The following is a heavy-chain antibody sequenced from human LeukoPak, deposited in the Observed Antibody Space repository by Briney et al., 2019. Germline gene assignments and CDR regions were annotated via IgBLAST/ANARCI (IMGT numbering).Heavy chain of an antibody. J-gene: IGHJ4*02. Sequence: GGSLRLSCAASGFTFSSSDMSWVRQAPGSGLEWVSSIRHSDSNTYYADSVMGRFTISRDNSKNTLYLQMNSLRAEDTAVYYCAKVVPTTVFHFDYWGQGTLVTVSS. CDR1: GFTFSSSD. V-gene: IGHV3-23*05. CDR2: IRHSDSNT. CDR3: AKVVPTTVFHFDY. D-gene: IGHD4-17*01.